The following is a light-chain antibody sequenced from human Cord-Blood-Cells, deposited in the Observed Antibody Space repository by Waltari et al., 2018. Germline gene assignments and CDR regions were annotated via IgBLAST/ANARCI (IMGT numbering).Light chain of an antibody. J-gene: IGLJ1*01. CDR3: CSYAGSSTFV. CDR2: EGS. Sequence: QSALTQPASVSGSPGQSIPISCTGTRSDVGCYNLVSWYQQHPGKAPKLMIYEGSKRPSGVSNRFSGSKSGNTASLTISGLQAEDEADYYCCSYAGSSTFVFGTGTKVTVL. V-gene: IGLV2-23*01. CDR1: RSDVGCYNL.